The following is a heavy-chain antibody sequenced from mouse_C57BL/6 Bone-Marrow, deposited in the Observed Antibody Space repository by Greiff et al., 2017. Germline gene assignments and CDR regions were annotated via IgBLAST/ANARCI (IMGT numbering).Heavy chain of an antibody. Sequence: QVHVKQSGAELVRPGASVTLSCKASGYTFTDYEMHWVKQTPVHGLEWIGAIDPETGGTAYNQKFKGKAILTADKSSCTAYMELRSLTSEDSACYCCTRRGYGSSIDYWGQGTTLTVSS. CDR1: GYTFTDYE. CDR2: IDPETGGT. CDR3: TRRGYGSSIDY. D-gene: IGHD1-1*01. J-gene: IGHJ2*01. V-gene: IGHV1-15*01.